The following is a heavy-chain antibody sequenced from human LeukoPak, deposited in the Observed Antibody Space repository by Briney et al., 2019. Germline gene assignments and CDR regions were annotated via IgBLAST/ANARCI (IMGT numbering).Heavy chain of an antibody. CDR3: ARATRPRGDFDY. Sequence: SETLSLTCTVSNYSISSDYYWGWIRQPPGKWLEWIGSLFHSGTIYYTPSLKSRVTTSVDTSNNRFSLKLMSVTAADTAVYYCARATRPRGDFDYWGQGTLVTVSS. V-gene: IGHV4-38-2*02. CDR1: NYSISSDYY. D-gene: IGHD6-6*01. J-gene: IGHJ4*02. CDR2: LFHSGTI.